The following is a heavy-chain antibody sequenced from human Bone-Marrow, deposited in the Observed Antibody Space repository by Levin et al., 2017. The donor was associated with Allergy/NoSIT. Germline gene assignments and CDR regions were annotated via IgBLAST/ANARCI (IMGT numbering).Heavy chain of an antibody. CDR2: INGDGSNT. D-gene: IGHD4-17*01. V-gene: IGHV3-74*01. CDR3: ATLYGDRTGFDY. CDR1: GFTFSSYW. J-gene: IGHJ4*02. Sequence: PGGSLRLSCAASGFTFSSYWMQWVRQAPGKGLVWVSRINGDGSNTNYADSVTGRFTISRDNAKNTLYLQMNSLRVEDTAVYYCATLYGDRTGFDYWGQGTLVTVSS.